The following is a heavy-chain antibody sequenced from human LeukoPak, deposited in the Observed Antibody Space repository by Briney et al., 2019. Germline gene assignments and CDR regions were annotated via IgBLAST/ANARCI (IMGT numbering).Heavy chain of an antibody. D-gene: IGHD3-10*01. CDR1: GGSFSSYY. V-gene: IGHV4-59*12. J-gene: IGHJ3*02. Sequence: PSETLSLTCAVYGGSFSSYYWSWIRQPPGKGLEWIGYIYYSGSTNYNPSLKSRVTISVDTSKNQFSLKLSSVTAADTAVYYCARHPIWFGELLYVWAFDIWGQGTMVTVSS. CDR3: ARHPIWFGELLYVWAFDI. CDR2: IYYSGST.